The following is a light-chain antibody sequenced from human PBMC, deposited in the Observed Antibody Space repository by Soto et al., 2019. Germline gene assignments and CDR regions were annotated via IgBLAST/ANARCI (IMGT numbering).Light chain of an antibody. CDR1: QSISSW. Sequence: DIQMTQSPSTLSASVGDRVTITCRASQSISSWLAWYQQKPGKAPKLLIYDASSLESGVPSRFSGSGSGTEFTLTISSLQPEDFAVYYCQQRANWSPWTFGPGTKVEIK. CDR3: QQRANWSPWT. J-gene: IGKJ1*01. CDR2: DAS. V-gene: IGKV1-5*01.